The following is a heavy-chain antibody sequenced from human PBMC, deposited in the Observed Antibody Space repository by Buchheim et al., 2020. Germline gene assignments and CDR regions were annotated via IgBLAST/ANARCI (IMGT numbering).Heavy chain of an antibody. V-gene: IGHV3-30*04. CDR2: ILYDGSNK. CDR1: GFTFSSYA. J-gene: IGHJ6*02. Sequence: QVQLVESGGGVVQPGRSLRLSCAASGFTFSSYAMHWVRQAPGKGLEWVAVILYDGSNKYYADSVKGRFTISRDNSKNTLYLQMNSLRAEDTAVYYCARDHLRFLEWMRNGMDVWGQGTT. D-gene: IGHD3-3*01. CDR3: ARDHLRFLEWMRNGMDV.